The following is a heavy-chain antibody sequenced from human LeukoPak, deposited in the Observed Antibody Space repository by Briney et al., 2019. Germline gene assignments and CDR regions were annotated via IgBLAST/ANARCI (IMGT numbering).Heavy chain of an antibody. CDR2: IRSKADSYTT. J-gene: IGHJ2*01. CDR1: GFTLSGAA. Sequence: GGSLRLSCAASGFTLSGAAMHWVRQASGKGLEWLGRIRSKADSYTTAYAASVKGRFTVSRDDSKNTAYLQMNSLKTEDTAVYYCRAAVAGDYFDLWGRGTLVTVSP. D-gene: IGHD6-19*01. CDR3: RAAVAGDYFDL. V-gene: IGHV3-73*01.